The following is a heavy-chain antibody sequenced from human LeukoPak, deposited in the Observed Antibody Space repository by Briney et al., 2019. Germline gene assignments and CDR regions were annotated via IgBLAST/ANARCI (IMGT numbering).Heavy chain of an antibody. D-gene: IGHD3-10*01. V-gene: IGHV3-21*01. CDR2: ISSSSSYI. Sequence: GGSLRLSCAASGFTFSSYSMNWVRQAPGKGLEWVSSISSSSSYIYYADSVKGRFTISRANAKNSLYLQMNSLRAEDTAGYYCARDRPRVRGALDYWGRGTQVTVSS. J-gene: IGHJ4*02. CDR1: GFTFSSYS. CDR3: ARDRPRVRGALDY.